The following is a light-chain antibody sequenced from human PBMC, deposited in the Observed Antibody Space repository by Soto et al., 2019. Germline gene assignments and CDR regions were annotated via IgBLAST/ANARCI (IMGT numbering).Light chain of an antibody. Sequence: DIQMTQSPSSLSASVEDRVIITCRASQSISNHLNWYQQKPGKAPKLLIFAASSLQSGVPSRFSGSRSGPDFNLTISSLQPEDFATYYCQQSYSSPPTFSQGTKVEIK. CDR3: QQSYSSPPT. CDR2: AAS. V-gene: IGKV1-39*01. J-gene: IGKJ1*01. CDR1: QSISNH.